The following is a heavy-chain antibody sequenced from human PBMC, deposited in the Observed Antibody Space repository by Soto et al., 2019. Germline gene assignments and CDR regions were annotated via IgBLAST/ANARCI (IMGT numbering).Heavy chain of an antibody. CDR3: ARSGGYSSGWPYFDY. J-gene: IGHJ4*02. CDR2: ISRSSETI. V-gene: IGHV3-48*02. CDR1: GFTFTTHS. D-gene: IGHD6-19*01. Sequence: GGSLRLSCAASGFTFTTHSMNWVRQAPGKGLEWVALISRSSETIYYADSVKGRFTISRDNAKNSLYLQINSLRDEDTAVYYCARSGGYSSGWPYFDYWGQGTLVTVSS.